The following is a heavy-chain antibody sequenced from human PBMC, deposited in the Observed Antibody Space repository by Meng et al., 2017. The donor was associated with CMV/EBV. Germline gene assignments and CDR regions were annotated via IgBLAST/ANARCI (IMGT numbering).Heavy chain of an antibody. V-gene: IGHV4-39*01. J-gene: IGHJ4*02. D-gene: IGHD1-26*01. Sequence: SETLSLTCTVPGGSISSSSYYWGWIRQPPGKGLEWIGSIYYSGSTYYNPSLKSRVTISVDTSKNQFSLKLSSVTAADTAVYYCARLQWELLTLAAGMGWGQGTLVTVSS. CDR2: IYYSGST. CDR1: GGSISSSSYY. CDR3: ARLQWELLTLAAGMG.